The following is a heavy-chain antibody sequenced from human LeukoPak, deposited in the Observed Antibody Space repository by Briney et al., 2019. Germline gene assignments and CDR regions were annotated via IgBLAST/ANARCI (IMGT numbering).Heavy chain of an antibody. CDR2: ISSSSSYI. Sequence: KPGGSLRLSCAASGFTFSSYSMNWVRQAPGKGLEWVSSISSSSSYIYYADSVKGRFTISRDNAKNSLYLQMNSLRAEDTAVYYCAKKRPDCGMDVWGQGTTVTVSS. J-gene: IGHJ6*02. CDR1: GFTFSSYS. V-gene: IGHV3-21*01. CDR3: AKKRPDCGMDV.